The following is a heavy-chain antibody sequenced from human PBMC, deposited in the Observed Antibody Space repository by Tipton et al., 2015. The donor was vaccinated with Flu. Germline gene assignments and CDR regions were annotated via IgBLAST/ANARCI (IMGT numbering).Heavy chain of an antibody. CDR3: ARLRSRNLRFDYGGYFDL. D-gene: IGHD4-17*01. CDR2: IYYSGST. V-gene: IGHV4-59*08. J-gene: IGHJ2*01. Sequence: TLSLTCTVSGGSISSYYWSWIRQPPGKGLEWIGYIYYSGSTNYNPSLKSRATISVDTSKNQFSLKLSSVTAADTAVYYCARLRSRNLRFDYGGYFDLWGRGTLVTVSS. CDR1: GGSISSYY.